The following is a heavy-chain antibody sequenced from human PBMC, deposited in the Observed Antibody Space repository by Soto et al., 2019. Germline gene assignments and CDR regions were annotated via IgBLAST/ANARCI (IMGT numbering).Heavy chain of an antibody. Sequence: QVQLVQSGAEVKKPGSSVKVSCKASGGTFSSYAISWVRQAPGQGLEWMGGIIPIFGTANYAQKFQGRVTITADESTSTAYRELSSLRSEDTAVYYCARGPHRDTAMVTRGMDVWGQGTTVTVSS. V-gene: IGHV1-69*12. D-gene: IGHD5-18*01. J-gene: IGHJ6*02. CDR2: IIPIFGTA. CDR3: ARGPHRDTAMVTRGMDV. CDR1: GGTFSSYA.